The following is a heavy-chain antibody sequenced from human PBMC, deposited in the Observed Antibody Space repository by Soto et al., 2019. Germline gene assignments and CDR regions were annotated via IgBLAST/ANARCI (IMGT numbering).Heavy chain of an antibody. CDR2: MNPNSGNT. Sequence: ASEKVSCKASGYTFTSYDINWVRQATGQGLEWMGWMNPNSGNTGYAQKFQGRVTMTRNTSISTAYMELSSLRSEDTAVYYCAREDYDYVWGSYRYTDYWGQGTMVTVYS. J-gene: IGHJ4*02. CDR3: AREDYDYVWGSYRYTDY. D-gene: IGHD3-16*02. CDR1: GYTFTSYD. V-gene: IGHV1-8*01.